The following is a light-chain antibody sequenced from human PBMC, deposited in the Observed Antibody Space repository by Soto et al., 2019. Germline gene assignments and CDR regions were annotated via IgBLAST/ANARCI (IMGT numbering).Light chain of an antibody. Sequence: QSALTQPASVSGSPGQSITISCTGTSSDVGGYNYVSWYQHYPGKTPKLIIYEVSNRPSGVSNRFSGSKSGNTASLTLSGLQAEDEADYYCSAYARNSVVFGGGTQVTVL. CDR2: EVS. V-gene: IGLV2-14*01. CDR1: SSDVGGYNY. J-gene: IGLJ2*01. CDR3: SAYARNSVV.